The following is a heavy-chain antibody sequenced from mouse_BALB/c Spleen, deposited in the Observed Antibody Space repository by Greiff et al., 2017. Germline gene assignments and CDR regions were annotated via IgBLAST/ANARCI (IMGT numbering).Heavy chain of an antibody. CDR3: ARGSYDSSMDY. J-gene: IGHJ4*01. Sequence: VQLQESGAELAKPGASVKMSCKASGYTFTSYWMHWVKQRPGQGLEWIGYINPSTGYTEYNQKFKDKATLTADKSSSTAYMQLSSLTSEDSAVYYCARGSYDSSMDYWGQGTSVTVSS. CDR2: INPSTGYT. V-gene: IGHV1-7*01. CDR1: GYTFTSYW. D-gene: IGHD2-4*01.